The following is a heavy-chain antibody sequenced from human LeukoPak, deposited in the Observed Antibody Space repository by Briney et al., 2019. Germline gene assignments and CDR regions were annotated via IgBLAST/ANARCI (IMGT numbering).Heavy chain of an antibody. Sequence: PGGSLKLSCAASGFTVSDNYMSWVRQAPGKGLGWGSVIYSGGTTYSADSVKGRFTISRDNSKNTLYLQMNSLRAEDTAVYYCARHDSWAGWFDPWGQGTLVTVSS. J-gene: IGHJ5*02. D-gene: IGHD3-22*01. CDR1: GFTVSDNY. CDR3: ARHDSWAGWFDP. CDR2: IYSGGTT. V-gene: IGHV3-53*01.